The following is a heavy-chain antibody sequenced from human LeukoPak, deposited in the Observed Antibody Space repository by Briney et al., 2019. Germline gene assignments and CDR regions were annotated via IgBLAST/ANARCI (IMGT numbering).Heavy chain of an antibody. CDR2: IYPGDSDT. D-gene: IGHD2-21*01. Sequence: GESLTIPCMGSGSTFINYCIAWVRQMPGKGLEWMGIIYPGDSDTRSSPSFDGQLTFSADKSTSTAFLQWSSLKASDTAMYYCARHADDSDTWGQGALVTVSS. V-gene: IGHV5-51*01. CDR1: GSTFINYC. J-gene: IGHJ5*02. CDR3: ARHADDSDT.